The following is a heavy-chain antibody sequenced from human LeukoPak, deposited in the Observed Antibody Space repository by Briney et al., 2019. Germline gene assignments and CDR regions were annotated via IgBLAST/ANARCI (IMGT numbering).Heavy chain of an antibody. D-gene: IGHD3-9*01. V-gene: IGHV3-66*01. CDR1: GLTVSTSY. J-gene: IGHJ6*02. CDR2: IYSSGSD. CDR3: ARDRYGSYGMDV. Sequence: GGPLRLSCAASGLTVSTSYMNWVRQAPGRGLEWVSVIYSSGSDFYADSVKGRFVISRDNSKSTLYLKMNSLRVEDTAVYYCARDRYGSYGMDVWGQGTTVTVPS.